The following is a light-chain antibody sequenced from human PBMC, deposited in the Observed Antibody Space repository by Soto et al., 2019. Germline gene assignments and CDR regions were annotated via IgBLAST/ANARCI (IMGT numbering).Light chain of an antibody. Sequence: SASVGDRVTITCRASQSISNWLAWYQQKPGKAPKLLIYKASNLESGVPSRFSGSASGTEFTLTISSLQPDDFATYYCQQYNSVSLLTFGGGTKVDIK. J-gene: IGKJ4*01. CDR3: QQYNSVSLLT. CDR1: QSISNW. V-gene: IGKV1-5*03. CDR2: KAS.